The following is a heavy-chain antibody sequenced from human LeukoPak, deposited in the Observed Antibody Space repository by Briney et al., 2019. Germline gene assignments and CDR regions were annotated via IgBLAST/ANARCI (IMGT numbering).Heavy chain of an antibody. V-gene: IGHV3-30*18. D-gene: IGHD5-12*01. CDR2: ISYDGSNK. J-gene: IGHJ4*02. Sequence: TGGSLRLSCPASGFTVSSYGMRWVRQAAGKWRDWVAVISYDGSNKYYDDSVTGRFTISRDNSKNTLFLQMNSLRAEDTAVYYCAKGSNRGVATIDYWGQGTLVTVSS. CDR3: AKGSNRGVATIDY. CDR1: GFTVSSYG.